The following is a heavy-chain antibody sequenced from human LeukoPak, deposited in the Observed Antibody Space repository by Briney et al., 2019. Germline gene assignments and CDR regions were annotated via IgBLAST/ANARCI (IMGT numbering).Heavy chain of an antibody. CDR2: FYYRATT. J-gene: IGHJ3*02. CDR3: ARIQPACPGLGFCSFDI. CDR1: GSSISPHH. V-gene: IGHV4-59*11. Sequence: PSETLSLTFSVSGSSISPHHWTWIRQAPGEGLEWMGYFYYRATTNYSTSLKKRLAMSVDTSKNQISLKLTSVTAADTAVYYCARIQPACPGLGFCSFDIWGQGTLATVSS. D-gene: IGHD2-2*01.